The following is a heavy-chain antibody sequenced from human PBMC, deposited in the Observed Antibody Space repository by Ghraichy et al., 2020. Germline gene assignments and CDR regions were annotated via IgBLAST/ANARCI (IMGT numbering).Heavy chain of an antibody. CDR1: GFSFSDYY. CDR3: ARNEYNYTYNPYDY. D-gene: IGHD1-1*01. Sequence: GESLNISCAASGFSFSDYYMTWIRQAPGKGPEWVAYISGSSSFTNYADSVKGRFTISRDNVKKSLFLQMNSLRAEDTAVYYCARNEYNYTYNPYDYWGQGPLVAVSS. J-gene: IGHJ4*02. V-gene: IGHV3-11*06. CDR2: ISGSSSFT.